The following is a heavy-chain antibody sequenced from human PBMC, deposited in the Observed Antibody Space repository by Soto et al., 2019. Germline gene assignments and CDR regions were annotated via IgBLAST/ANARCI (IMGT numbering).Heavy chain of an antibody. CDR3: ARVPYRYAFDI. J-gene: IGHJ3*02. D-gene: IGHD2-2*02. CDR2: ISYDGSNK. Sequence: LLLSYAASGFPFSSYAMHWVGQAPGKGLEWVAVISYDGSNKYYADSVKGRFTISRDNSKNTLYLQMNSLRAEDTAVYYCARVPYRYAFDIWGQGTTVTVSS. V-gene: IGHV3-30-3*01. CDR1: GFPFSSYA.